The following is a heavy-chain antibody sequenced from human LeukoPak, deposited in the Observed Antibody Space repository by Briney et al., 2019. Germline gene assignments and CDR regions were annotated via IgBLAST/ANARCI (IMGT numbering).Heavy chain of an antibody. Sequence: SETLSLTCAVYGGSFSGYYWSWIRQPPGKGLEWIGEINHSGSTNYNPSLKSRVTISVDTSKNQFSLKLSSVTAADTAVYYCARGYSSGWFDYWGQGTLVTVSS. CDR2: INHSGST. J-gene: IGHJ4*02. D-gene: IGHD6-19*01. V-gene: IGHV4-34*01. CDR3: ARGYSSGWFDY. CDR1: GGSFSGYY.